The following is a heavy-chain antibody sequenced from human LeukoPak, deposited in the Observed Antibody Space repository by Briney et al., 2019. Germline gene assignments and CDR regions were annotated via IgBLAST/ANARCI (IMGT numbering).Heavy chain of an antibody. CDR2: INPNSGGT. CDR3: AREGRDVYKIYFDY. CDR1: GYTFTRYY. J-gene: IGHJ4*02. Sequence: GASVKVSCKASGYTFTRYYMHWVRQAPGQGLEWMGWINPNSGGTNYAQKFQGRVTMTRDTSISTAYMELSRLRSDDRAVYYCAREGRDVYKIYFDYWGQGTLVTVSS. D-gene: IGHD5-24*01. V-gene: IGHV1-2*02.